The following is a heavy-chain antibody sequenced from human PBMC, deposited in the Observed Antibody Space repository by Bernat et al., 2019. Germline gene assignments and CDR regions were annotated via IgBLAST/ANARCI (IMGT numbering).Heavy chain of an antibody. D-gene: IGHD2-15*01. J-gene: IGHJ3*01. CDR3: ARDHGYCSGGTCSHAFGF. CDR1: GGSVSSGTYY. Sequence: QVQLQESGPGLVKPSETLSLTCTVSGGSVSSGTYYWSWIRQPPGKGLEWIGYIFSSGSTNYNPSLKGRVTISVDTSKNQFSLKVSSVTAADTAVYYCARDHGYCSGGTCSHAFGFWGQGTMVTVSS. V-gene: IGHV4-61*01. CDR2: IFSSGST.